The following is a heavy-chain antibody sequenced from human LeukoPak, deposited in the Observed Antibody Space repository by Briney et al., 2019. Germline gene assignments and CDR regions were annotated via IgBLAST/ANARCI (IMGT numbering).Heavy chain of an antibody. CDR2: IKSDGSSP. Sequence: GGSLTLSCAASGFIFSSYWMHWVRQPPGKGPVWVSRIKSDGSSPSYADSVKGRFTISRDNAKNTVYLQMNSLRAEDTAVYYCAKDGHYSNFYFDYWGQGTLVTVSS. J-gene: IGHJ4*02. V-gene: IGHV3-74*01. CDR3: AKDGHYSNFYFDY. CDR1: GFIFSSYW. D-gene: IGHD4-11*01.